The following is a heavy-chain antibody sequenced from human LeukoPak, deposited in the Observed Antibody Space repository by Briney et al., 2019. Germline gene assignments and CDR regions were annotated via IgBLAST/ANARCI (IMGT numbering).Heavy chain of an antibody. CDR3: ARDGSSWYFGRAFDI. CDR2: IYYSGST. CDR1: GGSISSYY. J-gene: IGHJ3*02. Sequence: SETLSLTCTVSGGSISSYYWSWIRQPPGKGLEWIGYIYYSGSTNYNPSLKSRVTISVDTSKNQFSLKLSSVIAADTAVYYCARDGSSWYFGRAFDIWGQETMVTVSS. D-gene: IGHD6-13*01. V-gene: IGHV4-59*01.